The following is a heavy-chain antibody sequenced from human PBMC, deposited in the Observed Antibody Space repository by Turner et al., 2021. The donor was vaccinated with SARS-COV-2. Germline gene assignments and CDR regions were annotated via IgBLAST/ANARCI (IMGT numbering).Heavy chain of an antibody. Sequence: EVQLVESGGGLVQPGGSLRLSWAASGFTFSDYWMSWVRQAPGKGLEWVANIRQDGSEKNYVDSVKGRFTISRDNAKNSVFLQMNSLRDEDTALYYCARGTVAAHWGQGTQVTVSS. CDR1: GFTFSDYW. CDR3: ARGTVAAH. V-gene: IGHV3-7*04. CDR2: IRQDGSEK. J-gene: IGHJ4*02. D-gene: IGHD6-19*01.